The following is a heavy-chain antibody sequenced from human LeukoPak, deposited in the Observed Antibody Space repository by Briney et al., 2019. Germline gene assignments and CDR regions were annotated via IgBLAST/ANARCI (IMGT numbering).Heavy chain of an antibody. CDR2: IIQISPTA. CDR3: ARGRVSGSSLVSWFDS. Sequence: ASVKVSCKASGYTFTSYDINWVRQAPGQGLEWMGGIIQISPTANYAQKFQGRLTITMDEFTTTTSMELTSLRSEDTAVYYCARGRVSGSSLVSWFDSWGQGTLVTVSS. D-gene: IGHD3-16*01. V-gene: IGHV1-69*05. J-gene: IGHJ5*01. CDR1: GYTFTSYD.